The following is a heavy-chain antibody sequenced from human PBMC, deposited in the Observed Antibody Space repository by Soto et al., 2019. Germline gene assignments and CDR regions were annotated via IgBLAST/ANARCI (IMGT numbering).Heavy chain of an antibody. J-gene: IGHJ6*02. D-gene: IGHD7-27*01. V-gene: IGHV3-74*01. CDR2: INTDGSGT. Sequence: GGSLRLSCAASGFTFSSDWMHWVRQAPGKGLVWVSRINTDGSGTTYADSVKGRFTISRDNAKNSLYLQMNSLRAEDTAVYYCARTNWGPYYCYGMDVWAQGTTVTVSS. CDR3: ARTNWGPYYCYGMDV. CDR1: GFTFSSDW.